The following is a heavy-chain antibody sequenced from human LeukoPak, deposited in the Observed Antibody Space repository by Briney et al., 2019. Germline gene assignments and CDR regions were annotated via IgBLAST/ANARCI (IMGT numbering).Heavy chain of an antibody. D-gene: IGHD6-13*01. V-gene: IGHV3-30*02. CDR3: AKDPSYTAAGIDY. J-gene: IGHJ4*02. CDR1: GFTFSSYG. CDR2: IRYDGSNK. Sequence: PEGSLRLSCAASGFTFSSYGMHWVRQAPGKGLEWVAFIRYDGSNKYYADSVKGRFTISRDNSKNTLYLQMNSLRAEDTAVYYCAKDPSYTAAGIDYWGQGTLVTVSS.